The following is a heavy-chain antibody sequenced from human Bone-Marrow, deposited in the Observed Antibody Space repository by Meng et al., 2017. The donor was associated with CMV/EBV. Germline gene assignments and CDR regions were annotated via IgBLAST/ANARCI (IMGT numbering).Heavy chain of an antibody. J-gene: IGHJ5*02. Sequence: GSLRLSCTVSGGSVSSGSYYWSWIRQPPGKGLEWIGYIYYSGSTNYNPSLKSRVTISVDTSKNQFSLKLSSVTAADTAVYYCARIYCSSTSCYPFTTKNWFDPWGQGTLVTVSS. V-gene: IGHV4-61*01. CDR1: GGSVSSGSYY. D-gene: IGHD2-2*01. CDR2: IYYSGST. CDR3: ARIYCSSTSCYPFTTKNWFDP.